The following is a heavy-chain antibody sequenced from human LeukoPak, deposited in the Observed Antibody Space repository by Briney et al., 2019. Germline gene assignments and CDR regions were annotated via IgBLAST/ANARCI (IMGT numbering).Heavy chain of an antibody. CDR1: GFTFSSYA. J-gene: IGHJ6*03. V-gene: IGHV3-23*01. CDR3: AKGSSSGYYDFWSGYYTDYYMDV. CDR2: ISGSGGST. D-gene: IGHD3-3*01. Sequence: PGGSLRLSCAASGFTFSSYAMSWVRQAPGKGLEWVSAISGSGGSTYYADSVKGRFTISRDNSKNTLYLQMNSLRAEDTAVYYCAKGSSSGYYDFWSGYYTDYYMDVWGKGTTVTVSS.